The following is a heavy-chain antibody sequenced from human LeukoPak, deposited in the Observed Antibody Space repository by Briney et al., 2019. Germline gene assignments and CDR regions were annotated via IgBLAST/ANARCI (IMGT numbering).Heavy chain of an antibody. Sequence: GGSLRLSCAASGFTFSSYAMSWVRQAPGKGLEWVSAISGSGGSTYYADSVKGRFTISRDNSKNTLCLQMNSLRAEDTAVYYCAKDGDYYDSSGYYGDAFDIWGQGTMVTVSS. D-gene: IGHD3-22*01. V-gene: IGHV3-23*01. CDR1: GFTFSSYA. J-gene: IGHJ3*02. CDR3: AKDGDYYDSSGYYGDAFDI. CDR2: ISGSGGST.